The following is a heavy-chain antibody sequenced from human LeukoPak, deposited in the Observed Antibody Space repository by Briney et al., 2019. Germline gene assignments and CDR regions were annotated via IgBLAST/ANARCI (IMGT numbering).Heavy chain of an antibody. D-gene: IGHD2/OR15-2a*01. V-gene: IGHV3-7*01. CDR1: GFTFSSYA. Sequence: GGSLRLSCAASGFTFSSYAMSWVRQAPGKGLEWVANIKPDGSEKSYVDSVKGRFTTSRDNAKNSLYLQMNSLRAEDTAVYYCARSGIVDAFDIWGQGTMVTVSS. CDR2: IKPDGSEK. J-gene: IGHJ3*02. CDR3: ARSGIVDAFDI.